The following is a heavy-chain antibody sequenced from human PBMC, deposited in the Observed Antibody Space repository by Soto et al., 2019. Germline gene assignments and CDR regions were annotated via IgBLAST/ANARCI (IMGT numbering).Heavy chain of an antibody. V-gene: IGHV3-33*01. D-gene: IGHD4-17*01. J-gene: IGHJ4*02. CDR1: GFTFSSYG. Sequence: GGSLRLSCAASGFTFSSYGMHWVRQAPGKGLEWVAVIWYDGSNKYYADSVKGRFTISRDNSKNTLYLQMNSLRAEDTAVYYCARDGGGYGDHRYYFDYWGQGTLVTVSS. CDR3: ARDGGGYGDHRYYFDY. CDR2: IWYDGSNK.